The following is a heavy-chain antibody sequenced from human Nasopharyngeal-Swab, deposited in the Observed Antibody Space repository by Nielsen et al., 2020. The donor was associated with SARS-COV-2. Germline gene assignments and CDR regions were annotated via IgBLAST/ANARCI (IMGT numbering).Heavy chain of an antibody. D-gene: IGHD4-23*01. CDR3: ARDLKTGVVTPGYFQH. CDR2: IIPIRGIA. Sequence: SVKVSCKASGGTFSSYAISWVRQAPGQGLEWMGRIIPIRGIANYAQKFQGRVTITADKSTSTAYMELSSLRSEDTAVYYCARDLKTGVVTPGYFQHWGQGTLVTVSS. CDR1: GGTFSSYA. J-gene: IGHJ1*01. V-gene: IGHV1-69*04.